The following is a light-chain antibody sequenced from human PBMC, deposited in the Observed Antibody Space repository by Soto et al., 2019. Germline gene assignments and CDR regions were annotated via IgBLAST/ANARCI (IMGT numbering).Light chain of an antibody. J-gene: IGKJ4*01. V-gene: IGKV1-5*01. CDR1: QSISSW. CDR2: EAS. Sequence: DIQMTQSPSTLSASVGERVTITCRASQSISSWLAWYQQKPGKAPKLLIHEASRLESGVPSRFSGSESGTEFTLTISGLHPEDFATYYCQQYTNFPLTFGGGTRVEIK. CDR3: QQYTNFPLT.